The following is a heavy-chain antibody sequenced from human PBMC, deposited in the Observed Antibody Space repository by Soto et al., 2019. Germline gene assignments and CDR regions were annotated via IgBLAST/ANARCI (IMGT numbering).Heavy chain of an antibody. CDR1: EGTFNSYA. Sequence: QAQVVQSGAEVRKPGSSVKLSCKASEGTFNSYAIAWVRQAPGQGLEWMGGIIPYYNTLNYAQKFQDRVTITADDSPNTVYMELRSMRSDDTAVYFCASGASRWYPYCFDSWAQGTLVTVSS. V-gene: IGHV1-69*01. CDR3: ASGASRWYPYCFDS. D-gene: IGHD6-13*01. J-gene: IGHJ4*02. CDR2: IIPYYNTL.